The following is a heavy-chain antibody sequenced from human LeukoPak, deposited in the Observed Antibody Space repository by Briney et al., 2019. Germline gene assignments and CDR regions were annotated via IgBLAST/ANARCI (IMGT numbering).Heavy chain of an antibody. J-gene: IGHJ3*02. CDR2: IYSGGST. Sequence: GGSLRLSCAASGFTVSSNYMSWVRQAPGKGLEWVSVIYSGGSTYYADSVKGRFTISRDNSKNTLYLQMNSLRAEDTAVYYCARGFISKVRGVTLGAFDIWGQGTMVTVSS. CDR3: ARGFISKVRGVTLGAFDI. D-gene: IGHD3-10*01. V-gene: IGHV3-53*01. CDR1: GFTVSSNY.